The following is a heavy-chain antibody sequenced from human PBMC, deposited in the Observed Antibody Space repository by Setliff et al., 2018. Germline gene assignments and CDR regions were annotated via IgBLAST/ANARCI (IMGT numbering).Heavy chain of an antibody. D-gene: IGHD1-26*01. Sequence: SETLSLTCTVSGDSISSGDCFWSWIRQPPGKGLEWIAYIYHSGSAYYNPSLKSRVTMPVDTSKNQFSLHLTSVTAADTAVYYCAREVGTSTSSDAFDVWGQGMMVTVSS. J-gene: IGHJ3*01. CDR2: IYHSGSA. CDR1: GDSISSGDCF. V-gene: IGHV4-30-4*08. CDR3: AREVGTSTSSDAFDV.